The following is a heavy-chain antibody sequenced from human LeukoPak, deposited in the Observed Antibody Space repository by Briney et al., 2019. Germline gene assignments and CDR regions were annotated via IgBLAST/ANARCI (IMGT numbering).Heavy chain of an antibody. V-gene: IGHV4-38-2*02. CDR2: IYQSETA. CDR1: GYSISSGYF. Sequence: SETLSLTGTVSGYSISSGYFWGWMRQPPGKGLEWIGSIYQSETAHYNPSLKSRVTISVDTSKNQFSLKLSSGTAADTAVYYCARGRKYTSGYRVTELGSGYSDYWGQGTLVTVSS. J-gene: IGHJ4*02. D-gene: IGHD5-18*01. CDR3: ARGRKYTSGYRVTELGSGYSDY.